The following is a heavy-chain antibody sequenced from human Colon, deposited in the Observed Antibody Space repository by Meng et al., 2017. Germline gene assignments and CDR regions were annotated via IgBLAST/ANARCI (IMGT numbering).Heavy chain of an antibody. D-gene: IGHD1-26*01. CDR1: RFTFSDYA. J-gene: IGHJ6*02. Sequence: GESLKISCAASRFTFSDYAMHWVRQAPGKGLEWVSYISYDGSHKYSADSVKGRFTISRDNSKNTLYLQMNSLRGEDTAVYYCARDVPPNPIVTGAVRHSYYYGMDVWGQGGTVTVSS. CDR3: ARDVPPNPIVTGAVRHSYYYGMDV. V-gene: IGHV3-30*04. CDR2: ISYDGSHK.